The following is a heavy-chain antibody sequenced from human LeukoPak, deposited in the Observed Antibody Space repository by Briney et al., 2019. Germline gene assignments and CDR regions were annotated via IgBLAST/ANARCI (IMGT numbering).Heavy chain of an antibody. CDR1: GFTFSSYA. Sequence: GGSLRLSCAASGFTFSSYAMSWVRQAPGKGLEWVSAISGSGGSTYYADSVKGRFTISRDNSKNTLYLQMNSLRAEDTAVYYCAKWRVYQLLGYYFDCWGQGTLVTVSS. D-gene: IGHD2-2*01. CDR2: ISGSGGST. V-gene: IGHV3-23*01. J-gene: IGHJ4*02. CDR3: AKWRVYQLLGYYFDC.